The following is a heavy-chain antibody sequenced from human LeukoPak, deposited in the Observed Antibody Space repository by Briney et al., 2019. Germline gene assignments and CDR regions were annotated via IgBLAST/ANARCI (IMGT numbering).Heavy chain of an antibody. CDR1: GYTFSSYG. V-gene: IGHV1-18*01. D-gene: IGHD6-13*01. CDR2: ISAYNGNT. CDR3: ARDRSIAAAGINFAY. J-gene: IGHJ4*02. Sequence: ASVKVSCKASGYTFSSYGISWVRPAPGQGLEWMGWISAYNGNTNYAQKLQGRVTMTTDTSTSTAYMELRSLRSDDTAVYYCARDRSIAAAGINFAYWGQGTLVTVSS.